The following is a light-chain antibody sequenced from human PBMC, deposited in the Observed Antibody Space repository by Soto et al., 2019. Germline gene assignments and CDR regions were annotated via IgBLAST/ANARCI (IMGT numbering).Light chain of an antibody. J-gene: IGLJ3*02. V-gene: IGLV1-44*01. CDR3: AAWDDSLNGVV. CDR2: NNN. CDR1: SSNIGSNS. Sequence: QSVLTQPPSASGTPGQRVTISCSGSSSNIGSNSVNWYQQFPGTAPKLLIYNNNQRPSGVPDRFSGSKFGTSVSLAISGLQSEDEDDYYCAAWDDSLNGVVFGGGTKLTVL.